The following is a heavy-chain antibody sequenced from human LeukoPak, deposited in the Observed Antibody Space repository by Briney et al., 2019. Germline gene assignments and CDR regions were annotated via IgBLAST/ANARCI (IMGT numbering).Heavy chain of an antibody. Sequence: GASVKASCKASGYTFTSYYMHWVRQAPGQGLEWMGIINPSGGSTSYAQKFQGRVTMTRDMSTSTVYMELSSLRSEDTAVYYCARDCGGDCYWHRYFDYWGQGTLVTVSS. J-gene: IGHJ4*02. CDR1: GYTFTSYY. D-gene: IGHD2-21*02. CDR2: INPSGGST. V-gene: IGHV1-46*01. CDR3: ARDCGGDCYWHRYFDY.